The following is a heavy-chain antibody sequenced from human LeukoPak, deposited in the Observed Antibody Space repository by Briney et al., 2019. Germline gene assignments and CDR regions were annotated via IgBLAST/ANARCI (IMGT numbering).Heavy chain of an antibody. CDR2: TKQDGSEK. CDR3: ARDAATSGYYDILTGYRFSSYFDY. V-gene: IGHV3-7*01. D-gene: IGHD3-9*01. CDR1: GFTFSSYW. J-gene: IGHJ4*02. Sequence: GGSLRLSCAASGFTFSSYWMSWVRQAPGKGLEWVANTKQDGSEKYYVDSVKGRFTISRDNAKNSLYLQMNSLRAEDTAVYYCARDAATSGYYDILTGYRFSSYFDYWGQGTLVTVSS.